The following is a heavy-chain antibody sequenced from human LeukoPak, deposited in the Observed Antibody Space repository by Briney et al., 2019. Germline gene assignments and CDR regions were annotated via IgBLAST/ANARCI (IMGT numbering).Heavy chain of an antibody. J-gene: IGHJ5*02. D-gene: IGHD3-10*01. CDR2: ISAYNGNT. CDR1: GYTFTSYG. CDR3: AKCANVLLWFGEHENWFDP. Sequence: ASVKVSCKASGYTFTSYGISWVRQAPGQGLEWMGWISAYNGNTNYAQKLQGRVTMTTDTSTSTAYMELRSLRSDDTAVYYCAKCANVLLWFGEHENWFDPWGQGTLVTVSS. V-gene: IGHV1-18*04.